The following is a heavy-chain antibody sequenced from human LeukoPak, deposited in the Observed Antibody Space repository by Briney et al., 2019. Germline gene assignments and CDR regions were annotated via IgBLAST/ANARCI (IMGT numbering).Heavy chain of an antibody. J-gene: IGHJ4*02. CDR2: VIPIFGTA. D-gene: IGHD3-10*01. Sequence: SVKVSCKVSGGTVTSYATGWVRQAPGPGIEWMGGVIPIFGTANYAEKFQGRVTITADESTTSAYMELSSLSSVDPAVYYCARGVLGVLWFGELLSPFDYWGQGTLVTVSS. CDR1: GGTVTSYA. CDR3: ARGVLGVLWFGELLSPFDY. V-gene: IGHV1-69*13.